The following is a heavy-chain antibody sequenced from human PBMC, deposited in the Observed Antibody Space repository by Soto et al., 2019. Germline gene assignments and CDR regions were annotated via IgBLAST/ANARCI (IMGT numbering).Heavy chain of an antibody. V-gene: IGHV3-23*01. J-gene: IGHJ4*02. CDR1: GFSISGYA. D-gene: IGHD6-13*01. CDR2: IGGTGENT. CDR3: AKKLPYTNTWYYFDY. Sequence: GGSLRLSCAASGFSISGYAMNWVRQAPGKGLEWVSTIGGTGENTYYADSVKGRFTVSRDNSKNTLYLQMSSLRAEDTAIYYCAKKLPYTNTWYYFDYWGQGTQVTVSS.